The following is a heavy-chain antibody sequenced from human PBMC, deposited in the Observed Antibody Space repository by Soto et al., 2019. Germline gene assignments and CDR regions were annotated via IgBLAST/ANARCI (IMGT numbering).Heavy chain of an antibody. CDR3: ARSPPATVTTNYFDY. J-gene: IGHJ4*02. Sequence: GGSLRLSCAASGFTFSSYAMSWVRQAPGKGLEWVSGISGSGGSTYYAHSVKGRVTISRDNSKNTLYLQMNSLRAEDTAVYYCARSPPATVTTNYFDYWGQGTLVTVSS. D-gene: IGHD4-17*01. CDR1: GFTFSSYA. V-gene: IGHV3-23*01. CDR2: ISGSGGST.